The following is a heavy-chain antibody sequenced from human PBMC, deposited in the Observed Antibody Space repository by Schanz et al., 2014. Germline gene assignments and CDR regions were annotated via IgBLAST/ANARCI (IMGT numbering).Heavy chain of an antibody. CDR1: GFMFTKYA. Sequence: DVQLVESGGGLAQPGGSLRLSCVASGFMFTKYAMNWVRQAPGKGLEWVSGISGTGTKTYYADSVKSRFTISRDNSKNTVFLQMSSLRAEDTAVYYCAKVWGSDYFYPFDYWGQGTLVTVSS. D-gene: IGHD3-22*01. J-gene: IGHJ4*02. CDR3: AKVWGSDYFYPFDY. CDR2: ISGTGTKT. V-gene: IGHV3-23*04.